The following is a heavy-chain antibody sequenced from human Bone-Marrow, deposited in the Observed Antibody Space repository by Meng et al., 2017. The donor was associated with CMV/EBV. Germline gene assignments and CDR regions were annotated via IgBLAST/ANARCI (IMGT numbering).Heavy chain of an antibody. Sequence: GGSLRLSCAASGFTFSSYGMHWVRQAPGKGLEWVAVIWYDGSNKYYADSVKGRFTISRDNSKNTLYLQMNSLRAEDTAVYYCAKEGREIRSSDPSPSSNWFDPWGQGTLVTVSS. CDR2: IWYDGSNK. J-gene: IGHJ5*02. CDR3: AKEGREIRSSDPSPSSNWFDP. D-gene: IGHD3-9*01. CDR1: GFTFSSYG. V-gene: IGHV3-33*06.